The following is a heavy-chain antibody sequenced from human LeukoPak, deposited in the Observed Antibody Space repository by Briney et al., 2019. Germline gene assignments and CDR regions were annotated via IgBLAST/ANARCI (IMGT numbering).Heavy chain of an antibody. Sequence: PSETLSLTCTVSGGSISSGGYYWSWIRQHPGKGLEWIGYIYYSGSTYYNPSLKSRVTISVDTSKNQFSLKLSSVTAADTAVYYCARGSSGWPIDYWGQGTLVTVSS. CDR1: GGSISSGGYY. D-gene: IGHD6-19*01. CDR3: ARGSSGWPIDY. V-gene: IGHV4-31*03. J-gene: IGHJ4*02. CDR2: IYYSGST.